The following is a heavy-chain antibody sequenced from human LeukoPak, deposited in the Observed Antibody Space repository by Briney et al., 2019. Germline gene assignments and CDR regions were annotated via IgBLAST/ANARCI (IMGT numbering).Heavy chain of an antibody. CDR3: AREPPFEWELRWGPFDY. Sequence: PGGSLRLSCAASGFTFTSYNMNWVRQAPGKGLEWVSSISSSSSYIYYADSVKGRFTISRDNAKNSLYLQMNSLRAEDTAVYYCAREPPFEWELRWGPFDYWGQGTLVTVSS. CDR1: GFTFTSYN. D-gene: IGHD1-26*01. CDR2: ISSSSSYI. J-gene: IGHJ4*02. V-gene: IGHV3-21*01.